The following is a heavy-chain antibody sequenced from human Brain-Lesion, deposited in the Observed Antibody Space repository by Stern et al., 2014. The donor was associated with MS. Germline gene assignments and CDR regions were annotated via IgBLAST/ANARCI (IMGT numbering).Heavy chain of an antibody. CDR1: GGSVSSTSYA. CDR3: AGEEDIRYCSGGSCTGNWFDP. V-gene: IGHV4-39*02. J-gene: IGHJ5*02. Sequence: VQLVESGPGLVKHSETLSLTCTVAGGSVSSTSYAWAWIRQPPGKGLEWIGTIYFSGNTYYSPSLKSRLTISLDTSKNHFSLQLRSVTAADTAVYYCAGEEDIRYCSGGSCTGNWFDPWGQGTLVTVSS. D-gene: IGHD2-15*01. CDR2: IYFSGNT.